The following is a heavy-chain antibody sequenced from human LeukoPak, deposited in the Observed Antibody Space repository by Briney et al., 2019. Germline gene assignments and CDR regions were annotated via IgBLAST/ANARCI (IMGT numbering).Heavy chain of an antibody. V-gene: IGHV4-34*01. CDR2: INHNGST. CDR1: GGSFSGYY. Sequence: SETLSLTCAVYGGSFSGYYWSWIRQPPGKGLEWIGEINHNGSTNYNPSLKSRVTISVDTSKNQFSLKLSSVTAADTAVYYCASHNRRASYYYGSGSYYTETPFDYWGQGTLVTVSS. CDR3: ASHNRRASYYYGSGSYYTETPFDY. J-gene: IGHJ4*02. D-gene: IGHD3-10*01.